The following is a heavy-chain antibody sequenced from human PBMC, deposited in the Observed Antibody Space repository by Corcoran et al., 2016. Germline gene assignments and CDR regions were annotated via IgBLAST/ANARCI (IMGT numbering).Heavy chain of an antibody. CDR2: IIPIFGTA. D-gene: IGHD4-4*01. Sequence: QVQLVQSGAEVKKPGSSVKVSCKASGGTFSSYAISWVRQAPGQGLEWMGGIIPIFGTANYAQKFQGRVTITADESTSTAYMELSSLRSEDTAVYYCARGETRTTVTRYYYYGMDVWGQGTTVTVSS. V-gene: IGHV1-69*01. CDR3: ARGETRTTVTRYYYYGMDV. J-gene: IGHJ6*02. CDR1: GGTFSSYA.